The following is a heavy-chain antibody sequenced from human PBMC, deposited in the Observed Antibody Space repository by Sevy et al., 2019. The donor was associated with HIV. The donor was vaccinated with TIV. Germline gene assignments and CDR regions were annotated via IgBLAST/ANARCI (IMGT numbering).Heavy chain of an antibody. CDR1: GYSISSGYY. CDR2: IYHSGST. CDR3: ARDGRATGRTYKTGPLDY. D-gene: IGHD1-26*01. Sequence: SETLSLTCAVSGYSISSGYYWGWIRQPPGKGLEWIGSIYHSGSTYYNPSLKSRVTISVDTSKNQFSLKLSSVTAADTAVYYGARDGRATGRTYKTGPLDYWGQGTLVTVSS. J-gene: IGHJ4*02. V-gene: IGHV4-38-2*02.